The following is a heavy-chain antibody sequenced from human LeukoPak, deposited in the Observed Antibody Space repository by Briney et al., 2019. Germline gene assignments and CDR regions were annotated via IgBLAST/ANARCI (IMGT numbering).Heavy chain of an antibody. CDR1: GLTVSSNC. CDR3: AKLAGLRYFDWLSPDYFDY. J-gene: IGHJ4*02. V-gene: IGHV3-23*01. CDR2: ISGSGGST. Sequence: GGSLRLSCAASGLTVSSNCMSWVRQAPGKGLEWVSAISGSGGSTYYADSVKGRFTISRDNSKNTLYLQVNSLRAEDTAVYYCAKLAGLRYFDWLSPDYFDYWGQGTLVTVSS. D-gene: IGHD3-9*01.